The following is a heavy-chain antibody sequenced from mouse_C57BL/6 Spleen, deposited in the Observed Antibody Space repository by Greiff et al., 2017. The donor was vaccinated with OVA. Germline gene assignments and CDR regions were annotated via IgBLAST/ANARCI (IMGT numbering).Heavy chain of an antibody. D-gene: IGHD1-1*01. CDR2: IDPSDSYT. J-gene: IGHJ1*03. CDR3: ASSGEYYGSSPYWYLDV. V-gene: IGHV1-59*01. Sequence: VQLQQPGAELVRPGTSVKLSCKASGYTFTSYWMHWVKQRPGQGLEWIGVIDPSDSYTNYNEKFKGKATLTVDTSSSTAYLQLSSLTSEDSAAYFCASSGEYYGSSPYWYLDVWGTGTTVTVSS. CDR1: GYTFTSYW.